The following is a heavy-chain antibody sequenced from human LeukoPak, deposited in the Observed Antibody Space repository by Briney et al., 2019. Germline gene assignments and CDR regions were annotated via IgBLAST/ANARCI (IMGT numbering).Heavy chain of an antibody. J-gene: IGHJ4*02. CDR2: INPSGGST. Sequence: EASVKVSCKASGYTFTGYYMHWVRQAPGQGLEWMGIINPSGGSTSYAQKFQGRVTMTRDTSISTAYMELSRLRSDDTAVYYCARVDTAMVTTYDYWGQGTLVTVSP. V-gene: IGHV1-46*01. CDR1: GYTFTGYY. D-gene: IGHD5-18*01. CDR3: ARVDTAMVTTYDY.